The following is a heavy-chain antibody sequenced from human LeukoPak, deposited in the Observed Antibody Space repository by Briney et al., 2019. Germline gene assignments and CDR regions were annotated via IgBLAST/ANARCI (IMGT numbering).Heavy chain of an antibody. CDR3: ARALGYSSSWNFDY. D-gene: IGHD6-13*01. J-gene: IGHJ4*02. CDR2: IYLSGST. Sequence: SETLSLICAVSGGSISSSNWWSWVRQPPGKGLEWIEEIYLSGSTNYNPSLKSRVTISVDKSKNHFSLKLSSVTAADTAVYYCARALGYSSSWNFDYWGQGTLVTVSS. CDR1: GGSISSSNW. V-gene: IGHV4-4*02.